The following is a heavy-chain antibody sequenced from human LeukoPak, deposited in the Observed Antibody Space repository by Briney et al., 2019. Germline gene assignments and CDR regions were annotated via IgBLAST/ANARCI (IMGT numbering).Heavy chain of an antibody. D-gene: IGHD3-3*01. Sequence: GGSLRLSCAASGFTFSSYSMNWVRQAPGKGLEWVSSISSSSSYIYYADSVKGRFTISRDNAKNSLYLQMYSLRAEDTAVYYCAKFGVVIDYWGQGTLVTVSS. CDR2: ISSSSSYI. J-gene: IGHJ4*02. CDR3: AKFGVVIDY. V-gene: IGHV3-21*01. CDR1: GFTFSSYS.